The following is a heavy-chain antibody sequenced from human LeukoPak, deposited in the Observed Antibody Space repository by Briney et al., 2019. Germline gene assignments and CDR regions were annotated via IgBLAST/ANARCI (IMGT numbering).Heavy chain of an antibody. Sequence: SETLSLTCSVSGDSISIYYWSWIRQPPGKGLEWIGYIDHTGSTNYNPSLNSRVTISRDTAKNQFSLKLSSVTAADTAVYFCARGPYSYDSSGAFDIWGQGTMVTVSS. J-gene: IGHJ3*02. CDR2: IDHTGST. CDR3: ARGPYSYDSSGAFDI. V-gene: IGHV4-59*08. D-gene: IGHD3-22*01. CDR1: GDSISIYY.